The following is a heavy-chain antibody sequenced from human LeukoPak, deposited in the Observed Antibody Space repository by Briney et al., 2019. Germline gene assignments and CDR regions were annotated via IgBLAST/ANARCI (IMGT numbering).Heavy chain of an antibody. V-gene: IGHV4-34*01. Sequence: PSETLSLTCAVYGGSFSGYYWSWIRQPPGKGLEWIGEINHSGSTNYNPSLKSRVTISVDTSKNQFSLKLSSVTAADTAVYYCARGTTLIAAAGTGGYYFGYWGQGTLVTVSS. CDR1: GGSFSGYY. CDR2: INHSGST. CDR3: ARGTTLIAAAGTGGYYFGY. J-gene: IGHJ4*02. D-gene: IGHD6-13*01.